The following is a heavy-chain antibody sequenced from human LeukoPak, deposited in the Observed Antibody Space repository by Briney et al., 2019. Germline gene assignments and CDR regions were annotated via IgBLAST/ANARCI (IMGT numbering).Heavy chain of an antibody. D-gene: IGHD1-14*01. CDR2: TYYRSKWHN. CDR1: GDSVSSNSAA. CDR3: AREVDPTDHGCYFDY. J-gene: IGHJ4*02. V-gene: IGHV6-1*01. Sequence: SQTLSLTCAISGDSVSSNSAAWNWIRQSPSRGLEWLGRTYYRSKWHNGYAVSVKSRITINPDTSKNQFSLQLNSVTPEDTAVYYCAREVDPTDHGCYFDYWGQGTLVTVSS.